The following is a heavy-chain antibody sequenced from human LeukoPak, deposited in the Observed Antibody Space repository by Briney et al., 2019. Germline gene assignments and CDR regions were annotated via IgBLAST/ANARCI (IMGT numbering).Heavy chain of an antibody. CDR2: INHGGST. Sequence: SETLSLICAVYGGSFSGYSWTWIRQPPGKELEWIGEINHGGSTNYNPSLKSRVTISVDTSKNQFSLNLNSVTAADTAVYYCARGRYCGSTSCPPGPYWGQGTLVTVSS. J-gene: IGHJ4*02. CDR3: ARGRYCGSTSCPPGPY. D-gene: IGHD2-2*01. V-gene: IGHV4-34*01. CDR1: GGSFSGYS.